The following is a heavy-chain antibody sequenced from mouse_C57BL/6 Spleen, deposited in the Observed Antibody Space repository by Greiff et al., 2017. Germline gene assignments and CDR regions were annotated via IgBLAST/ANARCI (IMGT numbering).Heavy chain of an antibody. D-gene: IGHD2-4*01. V-gene: IGHV1-64*01. CDR2: IHPNSGST. Sequence: QVQLQQSGAELVKPGASVKLSCKASGYTFTSYWMHWVKQRPGQGLEWIGMIHPNSGSTNYNEKFKSKATLTVDKSSSTAYMQLSSLTSEDSAVYYCACDYDDGYFDYWGQGTTLTVSS. J-gene: IGHJ2*01. CDR1: GYTFTSYW. CDR3: ACDYDDGYFDY.